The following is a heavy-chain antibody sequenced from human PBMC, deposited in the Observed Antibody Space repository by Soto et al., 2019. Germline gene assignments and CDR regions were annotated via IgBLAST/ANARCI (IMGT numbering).Heavy chain of an antibody. CDR1: GFNFRDYY. CDR3: ARKTTVTKAEDY. V-gene: IGHV3-11*06. CDR2: VSGSDTYI. Sequence: QVQLVVSGGGLVKPGGSLRLSCAASGFNFRDYYMSWFRQAPGKGLEWVSYVSGSDTYINYADSVKGRFTVFRDNTKKSGYRQMDSLRDEDTAVYYCARKTTVTKAEDYGGQGTLVTVSS. J-gene: IGHJ4*02. D-gene: IGHD4-17*01.